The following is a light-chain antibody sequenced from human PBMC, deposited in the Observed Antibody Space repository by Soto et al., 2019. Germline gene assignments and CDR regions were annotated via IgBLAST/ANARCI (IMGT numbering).Light chain of an antibody. Sequence: EIVLTQSPGTLSLSPGERATLPCRASQSVSSSYLAWYQQKPGQAPRLLIYGASSRATGIPDRFSGSGSGTDFTLTISRLEPADFAVYYCQQYGSSQYTFGQGTKLEF. V-gene: IGKV3-20*01. CDR3: QQYGSSQYT. CDR1: QSVSSSY. J-gene: IGKJ2*01. CDR2: GAS.